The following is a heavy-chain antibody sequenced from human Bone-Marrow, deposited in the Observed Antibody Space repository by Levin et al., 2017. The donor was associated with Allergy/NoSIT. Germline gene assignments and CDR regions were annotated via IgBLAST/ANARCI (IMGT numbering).Heavy chain of an antibody. CDR3: ARGRYSAFDY. D-gene: IGHD2-15*01. V-gene: IGHV6-1*01. Sequence: SQTLSLTCTISWDSISSDNVAWNWIRQSPSRGLEWLGRAYYRSKWSNDYAVSVKSRITVNPDPSKNQISLQLNSVTPEDSAVYYCARGRYSAFDYWGQGTLVTVSS. CDR2: AYYRSKWSN. J-gene: IGHJ4*02. CDR1: WDSISSDNVA.